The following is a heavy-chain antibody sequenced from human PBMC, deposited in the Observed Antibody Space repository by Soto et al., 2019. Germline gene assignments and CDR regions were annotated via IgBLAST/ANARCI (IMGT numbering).Heavy chain of an antibody. J-gene: IGHJ6*02. Sequence: QVQLQESGPGLVKPSGTLSLTCSVSGGCINTDKWWSWVRQPPGKGLEWIAEVYHTGSTTYNPSLRSRVTISVDKSRNQFSLRLTSVTAANTAVYYCARAPPYTRSSRDYGMDVWGQGTTVIVSS. D-gene: IGHD6-6*01. V-gene: IGHV4-4*02. CDR3: ARAPPYTRSSRDYGMDV. CDR1: GGCINTDKW. CDR2: VYHTGST.